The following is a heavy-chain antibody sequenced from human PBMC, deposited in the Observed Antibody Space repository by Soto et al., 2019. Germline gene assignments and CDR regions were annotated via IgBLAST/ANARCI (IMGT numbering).Heavy chain of an antibody. CDR3: GSALYYFYGMDV. CDR2: IYHSGST. Sequence: SETLSLTCTVSGGSINSGNDYWSWIRQHPGKGLEWIGYIYHSGSTYYNPSLKSRVTMSVDTSKNQFFLRLSSVTAADTAVYYCGSALYYFYGMDVWGQGTTVTVSS. J-gene: IGHJ6*02. CDR1: GGSINSGNDY. V-gene: IGHV4-31*03.